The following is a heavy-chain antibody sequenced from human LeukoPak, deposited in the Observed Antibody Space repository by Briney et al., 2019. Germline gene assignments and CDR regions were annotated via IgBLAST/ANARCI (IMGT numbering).Heavy chain of an antibody. Sequence: PSGALPLTCPVSGGSIISCYWSWIRQPAGKGLEGIVRIYTSGITNYNPAQKRRVTTSVDTSKKQYFLKLSSVTAADTAVYYCARIDEDVGYFDYWGQGTLVTVSS. CDR2: IYTSGIT. J-gene: IGHJ4*02. D-gene: IGHD2-15*01. V-gene: IGHV4-4*07. CDR3: ARIDEDVGYFDY. CDR1: GGSIISCY.